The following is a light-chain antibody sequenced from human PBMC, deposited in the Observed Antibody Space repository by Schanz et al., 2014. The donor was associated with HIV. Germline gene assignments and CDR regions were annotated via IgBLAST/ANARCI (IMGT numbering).Light chain of an antibody. CDR1: SSDVGGYNY. J-gene: IGLJ3*02. CDR3: ASWDDSLKGWV. V-gene: IGLV2-14*03. CDR2: DVS. Sequence: QSALTQPASVSGSPGQSITISCTGTSSDVGGYNYVSWYQQYPGKAPQLMIYDVSNRPSGVSNRFSGSKSGNTASLTISGLQAEDEADYYCASWDDSLKGWVFGGGTKLTVL.